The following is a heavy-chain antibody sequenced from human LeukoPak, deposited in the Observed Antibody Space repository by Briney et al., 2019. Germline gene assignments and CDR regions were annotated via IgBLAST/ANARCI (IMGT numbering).Heavy chain of an antibody. CDR3: AGDSGGEYFGSGSPDY. Sequence: GGSLRLSCSASGFTFSRYAMHWVRQAPGKGLEYVSAISSNGGSTYYADSVKGRFTISRDNSKNKLYLQMISMTAADTGGYYCAGDSGGEYFGSGSPDYWGQGTLATVSS. CDR2: ISSNGGST. CDR1: GFTFSRYA. V-gene: IGHV3-64*04. D-gene: IGHD3-10*01. J-gene: IGHJ4*02.